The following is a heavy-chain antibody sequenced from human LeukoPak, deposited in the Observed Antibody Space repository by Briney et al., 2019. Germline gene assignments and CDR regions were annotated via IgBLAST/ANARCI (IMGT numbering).Heavy chain of an antibody. CDR2: IIPIFGTA. CDR1: GGTFSSYA. Sequence: GASVKVSCKASGGTFSSYAISWVRQAPGQGLEWMGGIIPIFGTANYAQKFQGRVTITADESTSTAYTELSSLRSEDTAVYYCARESITMVRGVIITGYYYYYMDVWGKGTTVTVSS. J-gene: IGHJ6*03. CDR3: ARESITMVRGVIITGYYYYYMDV. V-gene: IGHV1-69*13. D-gene: IGHD3-10*01.